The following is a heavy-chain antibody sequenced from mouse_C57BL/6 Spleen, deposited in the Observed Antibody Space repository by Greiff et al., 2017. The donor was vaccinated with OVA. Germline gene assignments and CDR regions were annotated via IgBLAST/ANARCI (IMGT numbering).Heavy chain of an antibody. D-gene: IGHD4-1*01. CDR3: AREEAGTDWYFDV. CDR2: INPSNGGT. Sequence: QVQLQQPGTELVKPGASVKLSCKASGYTFTSYWMHWVKQRPGQGLEWIGNINPSNGGTNYNEKFKSKATLTVDKSSSTAYMQLSSLISEDSAVYYCAREEAGTDWYFDVWGTGTTVTVSS. CDR1: GYTFTSYW. J-gene: IGHJ1*03. V-gene: IGHV1-53*01.